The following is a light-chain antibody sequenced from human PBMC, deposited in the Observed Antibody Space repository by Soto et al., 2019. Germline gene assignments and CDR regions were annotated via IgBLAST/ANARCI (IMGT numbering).Light chain of an antibody. CDR1: SSNIGSNT. V-gene: IGLV1-44*01. Sequence: QSVLTQPPSASGTPGQRVTISCSGSSSNIGSNTVNWYQQLPGSAPKLLMYSTNQRPSGVPDRFSGSKSGTSASLAISGLQSEDEADYYWAAWDGSLNVVLFGGGTKVTVL. CDR2: STN. CDR3: AAWDGSLNVVL. J-gene: IGLJ2*01.